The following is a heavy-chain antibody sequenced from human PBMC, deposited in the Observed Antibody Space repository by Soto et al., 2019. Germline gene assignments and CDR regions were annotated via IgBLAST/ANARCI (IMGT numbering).Heavy chain of an antibody. CDR2: IYYSGST. J-gene: IGHJ6*02. CDR3: ARDHCTNGVCPMDV. Sequence: SETLSLSCSVSGGSTSSGGYNRRWFRQHPGKGLEWIGYIYYSGSTYYNPSLKSRVTISVDTSKNQFSLKLSSVTAADTAVYYCARDHCTNGVCPMDVWGQGTTVT. CDR1: GGSTSSGGYN. D-gene: IGHD2-8*01. V-gene: IGHV4-31*03.